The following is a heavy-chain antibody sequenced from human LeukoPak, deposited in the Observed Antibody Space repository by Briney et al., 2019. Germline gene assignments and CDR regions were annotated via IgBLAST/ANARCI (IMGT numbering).Heavy chain of an antibody. CDR1: GFTFSRYS. D-gene: IGHD6-13*01. CDR3: ARDLIAAAVNYYYYGMDV. V-gene: IGHV3-21*01. J-gene: IGHJ6*04. Sequence: GGSLRLSCAASGFTFSRYSMNWVRQAPGKGLEWVSSISSSSSYIYYADSVKGRFTISRDNAKNSLYLQMNSLRAEDTAVYYCARDLIAAAVNYYYYGMDVWGKGTTVTVSS. CDR2: ISSSSSYI.